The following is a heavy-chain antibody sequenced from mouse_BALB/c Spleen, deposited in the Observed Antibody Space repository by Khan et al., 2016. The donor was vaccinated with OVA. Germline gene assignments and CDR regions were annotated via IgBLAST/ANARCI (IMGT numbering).Heavy chain of an antibody. D-gene: IGHD1-1*01. J-gene: IGHJ3*01. CDR1: GYPLTSYW. Sequence: QVQLQQPGAELVKPGASVKLSCTASGYPLTSYWLHWVKQRPGQGLEWIGEIDPSDSYTNYNQKFKGKATLTLDKSSSTTYMQLSSLTSEDSAVYYCARSFRYGSSTWFAYWGQGTLVTVSA. CDR3: ARSFRYGSSTWFAY. V-gene: IGHV1-69*02. CDR2: IDPSDSYT.